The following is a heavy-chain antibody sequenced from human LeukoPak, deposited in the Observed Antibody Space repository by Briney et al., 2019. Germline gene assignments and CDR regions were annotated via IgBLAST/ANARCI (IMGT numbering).Heavy chain of an antibody. J-gene: IGHJ5*02. CDR1: GFTFSDYY. D-gene: IGHD3-3*01. CDR3: GRDSPSDFWSRYNWFDP. V-gene: IGHV3-11*06. Sequence: GGSLRLSCAASGFTFSDYYMSWIRQAPGKGLEWVSYISSSSSYTNYADSVKGRFTISRGNAKNSLYLQMNSLRAEDTAVYYCGRDSPSDFWSRYNWFDPWGQGTLVTVSS. CDR2: ISSSSSYT.